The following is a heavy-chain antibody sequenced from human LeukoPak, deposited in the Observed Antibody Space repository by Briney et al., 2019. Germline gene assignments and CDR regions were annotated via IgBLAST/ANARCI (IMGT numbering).Heavy chain of an antibody. CDR1: GITLSNYG. J-gene: IGHJ4*02. Sequence: GGSLRLSCAVSGITLSNYGMSWVRQAPGKGLEWVAGISGSGGRTNYADSAKGRFTVSRDNPKNTLYLQMNSLRAEDTAVYYCVRDVSDENDSASRMHLDSWGQGTLVSVSS. CDR2: ISGSGGRT. V-gene: IGHV3-23*01. CDR3: VRDVSDENDSASRMHLDS. D-gene: IGHD2-15*01.